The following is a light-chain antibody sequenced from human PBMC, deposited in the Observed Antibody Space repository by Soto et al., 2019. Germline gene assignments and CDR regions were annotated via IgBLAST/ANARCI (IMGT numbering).Light chain of an antibody. J-gene: IGLJ3*02. CDR3: CSYAGSNIVWV. CDR1: SSDVGTYNL. Sequence: QSALTQPASVSGSPGQSITISCTGTSSDVGTYNLVSWYQQHPGKAPKLIIYEGIKRPSGVSNRFSGSKSGNTASLTVSGLQAEDEADYFCCSYAGSNIVWVFGGGTKLTVL. V-gene: IGLV2-23*01. CDR2: EGI.